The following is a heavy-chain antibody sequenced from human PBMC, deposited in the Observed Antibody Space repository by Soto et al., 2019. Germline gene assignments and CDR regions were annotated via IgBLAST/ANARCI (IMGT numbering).Heavy chain of an antibody. J-gene: IGHJ4*02. CDR2: IYWNDDK. Sequence: QITLKESGPTLVKPTQTLTLTCSFSGFSLSTSGVGVGWIRQPPGKALEWLAFIYWNDDKLYSPSLRSRRTITQDTSNTQGVLTMTNIDPVDTATFLFAHRAALGDGFDSWGQGTLVTVSS. V-gene: IGHV2-5*01. CDR1: GFSLSTSGVG. CDR3: AHRAALGDGFDS. D-gene: IGHD4-17*01.